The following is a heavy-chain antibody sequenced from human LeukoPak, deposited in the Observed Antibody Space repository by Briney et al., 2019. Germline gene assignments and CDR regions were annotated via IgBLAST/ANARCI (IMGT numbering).Heavy chain of an antibody. CDR3: ARWRYYDSNGYPSWYFDY. V-gene: IGHV4-39*01. Sequence: SETLSLTCTVSGGSISSSSYYWGWIRQPPGKGLEWIGSIYYSGSTYYNPSLKSRVTISVDTSKNQFSLKLSSVTAADTAVYYCARWRYYDSNGYPSWYFDYWGQGTLVTVSS. J-gene: IGHJ4*02. CDR2: IYYSGST. CDR1: GGSISSSSYY. D-gene: IGHD3-22*01.